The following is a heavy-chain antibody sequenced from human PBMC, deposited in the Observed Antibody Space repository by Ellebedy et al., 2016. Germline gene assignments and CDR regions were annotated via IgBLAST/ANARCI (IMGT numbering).Heavy chain of an antibody. CDR1: GFIFSAFW. Sequence: GESLKISXEGSGFIFSAFWMSWVRQAPGKGLELVANIKQDGSQIYYVDSVKGRFTISRDNAKNSLYLQMNRLRAEDTAVYYCARTDYGEGEYCWGQGTLVTVSS. CDR2: IKQDGSQI. V-gene: IGHV3-7*01. CDR3: ARTDYGEGEYC. D-gene: IGHD4-17*01. J-gene: IGHJ4*02.